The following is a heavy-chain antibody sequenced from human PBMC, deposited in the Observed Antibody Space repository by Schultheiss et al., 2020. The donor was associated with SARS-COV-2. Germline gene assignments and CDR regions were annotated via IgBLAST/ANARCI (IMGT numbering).Heavy chain of an antibody. Sequence: SETLSLTCTVSGGSISSYYWSWIRQPPGKGLEWIGYIYYSGSTNYNPSRKSRVTISVDTSKNQFSLKLSSVTAADTAVYYCARAQYPSLGYCSSTSCYTSHWFDPWGQGTLVTVSS. J-gene: IGHJ5*02. CDR3: ARAQYPSLGYCSSTSCYTSHWFDP. CDR1: GGSISSYY. D-gene: IGHD2-2*02. CDR2: IYYSGST. V-gene: IGHV4-59*01.